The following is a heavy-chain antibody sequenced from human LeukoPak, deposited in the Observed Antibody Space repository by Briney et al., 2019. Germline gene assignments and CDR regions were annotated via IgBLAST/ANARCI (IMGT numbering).Heavy chain of an antibody. CDR1: GYTFTSYD. J-gene: IGHJ4*02. V-gene: IGHV1-8*01. CDR2: MNPNSGNT. Sequence: GASVKVSCKASGYTFTSYDINWVRQATGQGLEWMGWMNPNSGNTGYAQKFQGRVTMTRNTSISTAYKELSSLRSEDTAVYYCARGFKDKLMATIGSDFDYWGQGTLVTVSS. CDR3: ARGFKDKLMATIGSDFDY. D-gene: IGHD5-24*01.